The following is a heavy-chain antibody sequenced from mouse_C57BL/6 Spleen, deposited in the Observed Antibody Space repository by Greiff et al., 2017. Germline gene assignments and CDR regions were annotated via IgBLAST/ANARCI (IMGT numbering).Heavy chain of an antibody. Sequence: EVKLVESGGGLVQPGGSMKLSCVASGFTFSNYWMNWVRQSPEKGLEWVAQIRLKSDNYATHYAESVKGRFTISRDDSKSSVYLKMNNLRAEDTGIYYCTGGHWYFDVWGTGTTVTVSS. J-gene: IGHJ1*03. CDR1: GFTFSNYW. V-gene: IGHV6-3*01. CDR2: IRLKSDNYAT. CDR3: TGGHWYFDV.